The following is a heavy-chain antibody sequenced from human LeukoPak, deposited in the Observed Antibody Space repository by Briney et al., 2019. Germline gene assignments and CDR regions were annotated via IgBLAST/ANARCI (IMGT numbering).Heavy chain of an antibody. V-gene: IGHV1-18*01. Sequence: ASVKVSCKASGHTFTSYGISWVRQAPGQGLEWMGWISAYNGNTNYAQKLQGRVTMTTDTSTSTAYMELRSLRSDDTAVYYCARDRRVVPAASFDYWGQGTLVTVSS. CDR2: ISAYNGNT. J-gene: IGHJ4*02. CDR1: GHTFTSYG. CDR3: ARDRRVVPAASFDY. D-gene: IGHD2-2*01.